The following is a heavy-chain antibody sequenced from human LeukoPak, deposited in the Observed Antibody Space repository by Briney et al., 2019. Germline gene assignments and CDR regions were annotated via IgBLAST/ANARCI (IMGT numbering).Heavy chain of an antibody. Sequence: SETLSLTCTVSGGSISGYYWSWIRQPAGKGLEWIGRIYTSGSTNYNPSLKSRVTMSVDTSKNQFSLKLSSVTAADTAVYYCARVAWLDYYDSSGYYQRGAFDIWGQGTMVTVSS. J-gene: IGHJ3*02. V-gene: IGHV4-4*07. CDR2: IYTSGST. D-gene: IGHD3-22*01. CDR3: ARVAWLDYYDSSGYYQRGAFDI. CDR1: GGSISGYY.